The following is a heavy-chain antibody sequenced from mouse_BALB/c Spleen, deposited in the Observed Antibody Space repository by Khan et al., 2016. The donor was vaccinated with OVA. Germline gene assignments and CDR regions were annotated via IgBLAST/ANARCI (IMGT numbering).Heavy chain of an antibody. CDR3: ARKKYDGYAVDY. V-gene: IGHV3-2*02. CDR2: ISYSGST. J-gene: IGHJ4*01. D-gene: IGHD2-14*01. CDR1: GYSITSNYA. Sequence: EVQLQESGPGLVTPSQSLSLTCTVTGYSITSNYAWNWIRQFPGNKLEWMGYISYSGSTSYNPSLKSRISITRDTSKNQIFLQLNSVTTEDTATYYCARKKYDGYAVDYWGQGTSVTVSS.